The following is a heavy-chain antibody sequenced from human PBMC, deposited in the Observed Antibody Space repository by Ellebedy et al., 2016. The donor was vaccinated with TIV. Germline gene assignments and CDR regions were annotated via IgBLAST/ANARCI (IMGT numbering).Heavy chain of an antibody. CDR3: ARGVDEDYFDY. V-gene: IGHV3-7*01. Sequence: GESLKISCTASGFTFSAYWMTWVRQAPGKGLEWVANINQDGSGKYYVDSVKGRFTISRDNAKNSLYLQMNSLRAEDTAVYYCARGVDEDYFDYWGQGTLVTVSS. J-gene: IGHJ4*02. CDR2: INQDGSGK. CDR1: GFTFSAYW. D-gene: IGHD2-2*01.